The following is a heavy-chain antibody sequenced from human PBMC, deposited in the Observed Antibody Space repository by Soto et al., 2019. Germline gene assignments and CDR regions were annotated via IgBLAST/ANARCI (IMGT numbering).Heavy chain of an antibody. CDR2: ISSSSSYI. D-gene: IGHD3-3*01. J-gene: IGHJ4*02. CDR3: ASPFWSGYYDILTNY. Sequence: PGGSLRLSCAASGFTFSSYSMNWVRQAPGKGLEWVSSISSSSSYIYYADSVKGRFTISRDNAKNSLYLQMNSLRAEDTAVYYCASPFWSGYYDILTNYWGQGTLVTVSS. V-gene: IGHV3-21*01. CDR1: GFTFSSYS.